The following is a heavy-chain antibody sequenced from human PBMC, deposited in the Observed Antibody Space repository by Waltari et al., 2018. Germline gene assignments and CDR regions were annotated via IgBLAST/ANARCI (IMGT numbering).Heavy chain of an antibody. V-gene: IGHV4-4*02. CDR1: GASICSNYW. D-gene: IGHD2-15*01. Sequence: QVQLQESGPGLVKPSGTLSLTCAVSGASICSNYWWSWVRQSPGKGLEWIGQIHHSGRTYSTPSLKSRITISVDKSRNQFSLNLSSVHDADTAVYYCAADRGNGLYFDYWGQGTLVTVSS. CDR3: AADRGNGLYFDY. J-gene: IGHJ4*02. CDR2: IHHSGRT.